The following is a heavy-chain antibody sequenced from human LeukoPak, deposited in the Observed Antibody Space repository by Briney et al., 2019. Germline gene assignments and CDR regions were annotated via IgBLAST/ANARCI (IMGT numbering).Heavy chain of an antibody. J-gene: IGHJ4*02. CDR1: GGSISSSSYY. CDR2: IYYSGST. V-gene: IGHV4-39*01. Sequence: SETLSLTCTVSGGSISSSSYYWGWIRQPPGKGLEWIGSIYYSGSTYYNPSLKSRVTISVDTSKNQLSLKLSSVTAADTAVYYCARTSYYYDSSGYYCGQGTLVTVSS. CDR3: ARTSYYYDSSGYY. D-gene: IGHD3-22*01.